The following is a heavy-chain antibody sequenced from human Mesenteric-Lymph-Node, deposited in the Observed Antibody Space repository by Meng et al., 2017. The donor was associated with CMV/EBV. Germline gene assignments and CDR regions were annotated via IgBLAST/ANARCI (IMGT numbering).Heavy chain of an antibody. Sequence: GSLRLSCTVSGGSISSYYWSWIRQPPGKGLEWIGYIYYSGSTNYNPSLKSRVTISVDTSKNQFSLKLSSVTAADTAVYYCARGYSSSWSYYFDYWGQGTLVTVSS. V-gene: IGHV4-59*01. CDR2: IYYSGST. CDR1: GGSISSYY. J-gene: IGHJ4*02. CDR3: ARGYSSSWSYYFDY. D-gene: IGHD6-13*01.